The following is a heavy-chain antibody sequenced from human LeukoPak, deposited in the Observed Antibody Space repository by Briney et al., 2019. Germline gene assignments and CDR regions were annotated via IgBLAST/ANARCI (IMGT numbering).Heavy chain of an antibody. D-gene: IGHD3-10*01. Sequence: SETLSLTCAVYGRSFSGYYWSWIRQPPGKGLEWIGEINHSGSTNYNPSLKSRVTISVDTSKNQFSLKLSSVTAADTAVYYCARRGLYYYGSGSYNWFDPWGQGTLVTVSS. J-gene: IGHJ5*02. CDR1: GRSFSGYY. CDR2: INHSGST. CDR3: ARRGLYYYGSGSYNWFDP. V-gene: IGHV4-34*01.